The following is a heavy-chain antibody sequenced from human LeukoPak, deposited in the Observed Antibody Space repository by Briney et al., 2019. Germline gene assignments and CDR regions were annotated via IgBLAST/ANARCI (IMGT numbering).Heavy chain of an antibody. CDR1: GYTFTSYG. V-gene: IGHV1-69*13. Sequence: GASVKVSCKASGYTFTSYGISWVRQAPGQGLEWMGGIIPIFGTANYAQKFQGRVTITADESTSTAYMELSSLRSEDTAVYYCARARLYQLLGEGDYFDYWGQGTLVTVSS. CDR2: IIPIFGTA. J-gene: IGHJ4*02. CDR3: ARARLYQLLGEGDYFDY. D-gene: IGHD2-2*01.